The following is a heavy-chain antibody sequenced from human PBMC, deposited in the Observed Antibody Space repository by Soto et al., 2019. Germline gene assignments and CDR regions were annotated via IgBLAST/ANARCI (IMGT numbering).Heavy chain of an antibody. J-gene: IGHJ5*02. D-gene: IGHD1-1*01. CDR3: ARGTRVGWNTNWFDP. V-gene: IGHV3-7*01. Sequence: EVQLVESGGGLVQPGESLRLSCAASEFIFNNYCMAWVRQAPEKGLEWVASIKPDGSDKYYLDSVKGRFTISRDNAKNSVYLQMDGLRADDTAVYFCARGTRVGWNTNWFDPWGQGTLITVSS. CDR1: EFIFNNYC. CDR2: IKPDGSDK.